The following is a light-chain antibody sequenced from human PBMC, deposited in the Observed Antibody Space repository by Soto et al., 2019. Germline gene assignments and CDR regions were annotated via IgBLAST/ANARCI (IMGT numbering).Light chain of an antibody. Sequence: EIVMTQSPVTLSVSPGERATLSCRASQSVSSSLAWYQQKPGQAPRLLVYGASTRATGVPARFSGSGSGTEFTLTISSLQSEDFAVYYCRQYNNWPPITFGQGTRLEIK. J-gene: IGKJ5*01. CDR3: RQYNNWPPIT. CDR1: QSVSSS. CDR2: GAS. V-gene: IGKV3-15*01.